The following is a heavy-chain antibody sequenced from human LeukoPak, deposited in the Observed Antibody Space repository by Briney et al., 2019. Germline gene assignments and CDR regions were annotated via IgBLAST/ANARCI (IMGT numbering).Heavy chain of an antibody. CDR3: ARGPGPQYSSSWYPPQH. V-gene: IGHV4-59*01. Sequence: PSETLSLTCTVSGGSISSYYWSWIRQPPGKGLEWIGYIYYSGSTNYNPSLKSRVTISVDTSKNQFSLKLSSVTAADTAVYYCARGPGPQYSSSWYPPQHWGQGTLVTASS. D-gene: IGHD6-13*01. CDR1: GGSISSYY. CDR2: IYYSGST. J-gene: IGHJ4*02.